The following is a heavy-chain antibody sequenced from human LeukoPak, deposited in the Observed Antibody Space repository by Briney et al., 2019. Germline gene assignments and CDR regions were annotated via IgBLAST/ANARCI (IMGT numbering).Heavy chain of an antibody. D-gene: IGHD1-26*01. V-gene: IGHV3-23*01. J-gene: IGHJ2*01. CDR1: EFTFRSYG. Sequence: PGGSLRLSCAASEFTFRSYGMSWVRQAPGKGLEWVSAISSSGPSTYYADSVQGRFTISRDNSKDTLDLQMNSLRPEDTAVYYCAKTYGGIWYFDLWGRGTLVIVSS. CDR2: ISSSGPST. CDR3: AKTYGGIWYFDL.